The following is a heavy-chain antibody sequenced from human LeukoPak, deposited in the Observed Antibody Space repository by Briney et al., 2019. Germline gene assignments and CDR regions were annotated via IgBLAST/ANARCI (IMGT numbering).Heavy chain of an antibody. V-gene: IGHV3-21*01. J-gene: IGHJ4*02. CDR3: ARGSIAAHF. CDR2: ISSSSSYI. Sequence: TGGSLRLSCAASGFTFSSYSMNWVRQAPGKGLGWVSSISSSSSYIYYADSVKGRFTISRDNAKNSLYLEMNSLRAEDTAVYYCARGSIAAHFWGQGTLVTVSS. CDR1: GFTFSSYS. D-gene: IGHD6-6*01.